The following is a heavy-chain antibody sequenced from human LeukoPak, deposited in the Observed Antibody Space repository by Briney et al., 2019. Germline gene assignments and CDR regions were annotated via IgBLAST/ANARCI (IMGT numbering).Heavy chain of an antibody. J-gene: IGHJ4*02. V-gene: IGHV3-30*18. CDR2: ISYDGSNK. D-gene: IGHD2-8*01. Sequence: GRSLRLSCAASGFTFSSYGMHWVRQAPGEGLEWVAVISYDGSNKYYADSVKGRFTISRDNSKNTLYLQMNSLRAEDTAVYYCAKDGCTNGVCYYFDYWGQGTLVTVSS. CDR1: GFTFSSYG. CDR3: AKDGCTNGVCYYFDY.